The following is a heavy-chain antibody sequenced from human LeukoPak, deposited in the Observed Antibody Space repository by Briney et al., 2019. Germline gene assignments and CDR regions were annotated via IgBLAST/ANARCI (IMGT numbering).Heavy chain of an antibody. CDR2: ISSSSSYI. V-gene: IGHV3-21*01. CDR1: GFTFSSYS. J-gene: IGHJ6*04. D-gene: IGHD3-9*01. Sequence: GGSLRLSCAASGFTFSSYSMNWVRQAPGKGLEWVSSISSSSSYIYYADSVKGRFTISRDNAENSLYLQMNSLRAEDTAMYYCARVLYILRYFDYWGKGTTVTISS. CDR3: ARVLYILRYFDY.